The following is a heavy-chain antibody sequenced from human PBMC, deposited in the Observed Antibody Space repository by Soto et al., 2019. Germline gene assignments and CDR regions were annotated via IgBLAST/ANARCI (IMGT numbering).Heavy chain of an antibody. CDR2: ISSSSSYI. D-gene: IGHD6-13*01. CDR1: GFTFSSYS. V-gene: IGHV3-21*01. CDR3: AREGGSSSWYDQFDY. J-gene: IGHJ4*02. Sequence: GGSLRLSCAASGFTFSSYSMNWVRQAPGKGLEWVSSISSSSSYIYYADSVKGRFTISRDNAKNSLYLQMNSLRAEDTAVYYCAREGGSSSWYDQFDYWGQGTLVTVSS.